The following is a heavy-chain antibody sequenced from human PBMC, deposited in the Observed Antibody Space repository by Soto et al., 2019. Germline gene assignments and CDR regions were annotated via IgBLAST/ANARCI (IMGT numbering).Heavy chain of an antibody. CDR1: GFTFSSYG. CDR3: ANLVVTIDRLDY. Sequence: GGSLRLSCAASGFTFSSYGIHWVRQAPGKGLEWVAVISYDGSNKYYADSVKGRFTISRDNSKNTLYLQMNSLRAEDTAVYYCANLVVTIDRLDYWGQGTLVTVSS. J-gene: IGHJ4*02. V-gene: IGHV3-30*18. D-gene: IGHD2-21*02. CDR2: ISYDGSNK.